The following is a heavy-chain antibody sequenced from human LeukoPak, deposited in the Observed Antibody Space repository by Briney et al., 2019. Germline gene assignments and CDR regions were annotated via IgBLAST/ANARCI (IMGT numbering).Heavy chain of an antibody. D-gene: IGHD3-22*01. CDR3: TTDPITYYDSSGYYYEFDY. Sequence: KAGGSLRLSCAASGFTFSNAWMSWVRQAPGKGLEWVGRIKSKTDGGTTDYAAPVKGRFTISRDDSKTTLYLQMNSLKTEDTAVYYCTTDPITYYDSSGYYYEFDYWGQGTLVTVSS. CDR1: GFTFSNAW. CDR2: IKSKTDGGTT. V-gene: IGHV3-15*01. J-gene: IGHJ4*02.